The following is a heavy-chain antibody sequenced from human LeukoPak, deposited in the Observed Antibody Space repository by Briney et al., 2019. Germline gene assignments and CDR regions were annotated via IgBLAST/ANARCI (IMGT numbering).Heavy chain of an antibody. J-gene: IGHJ4*02. Sequence: PSETLSLTCGVSGGSVSSTNWWTWIRQPPGKGLEWIGEDHLDGRTNLNPSLKSRLTMSVDLSENHVSLKLASVTAADTAVYYCAREGGFYRPLDYSGQGTLVTVSS. CDR1: GGSVSSTNW. CDR3: AREGGFYRPLDY. V-gene: IGHV4-4*02. CDR2: DHLDGRT. D-gene: IGHD6-25*01.